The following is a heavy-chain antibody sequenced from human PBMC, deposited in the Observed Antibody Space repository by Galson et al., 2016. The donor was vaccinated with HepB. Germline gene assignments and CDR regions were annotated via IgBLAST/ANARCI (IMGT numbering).Heavy chain of an antibody. Sequence: SLRLSCAASGFTVSNNYMIWFRQAPGKGLEWVSSITGSGGDTYYVDSVKGRFGISRDNSKNTLYLQMNNVRAEDTAVYYCAKDEFRGESGSHQGSYFGMNVWGQGTTVTVSS. CDR1: GFTVSNNY. CDR2: ITGSGGDT. CDR3: AKDEFRGESGSHQGSYFGMNV. D-gene: IGHD3-10*01. J-gene: IGHJ6*02. V-gene: IGHV3-23*01.